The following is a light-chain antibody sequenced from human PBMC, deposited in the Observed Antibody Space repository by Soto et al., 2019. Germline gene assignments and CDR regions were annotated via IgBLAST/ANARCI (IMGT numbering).Light chain of an antibody. Sequence: DIQMTQSPSTLSASVGDRVTITCRASQSISSWLAWYQEKPGKAPNLLIYKASSLEXGVPSGFSGSGSGTEXXXXXXXXXXDDFATYYCXXYNSYPFTFGPGTKVDIK. J-gene: IGKJ3*01. CDR2: KAS. V-gene: IGKV1-5*03. CDR3: XXYNSYPFT. CDR1: QSISSW.